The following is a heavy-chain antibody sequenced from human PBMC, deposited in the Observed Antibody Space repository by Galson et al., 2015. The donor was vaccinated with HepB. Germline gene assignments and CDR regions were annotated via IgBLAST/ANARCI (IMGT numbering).Heavy chain of an antibody. CDR3: ARNLNSGRYIDPTMSLPGINWFDP. D-gene: IGHD3-9*01. V-gene: IGHV1-3*01. CDR2: INGGNGFT. CDR1: GYTFTSYS. J-gene: IGHJ5*02. Sequence: SVKVSCKASGYTFTSYSIHWVRQAPGQRLEWMGWINGGNGFTRYSQQFQGRVTITRDTSASTVYMVLSSLRSEDTAVYYCARNLNSGRYIDPTMSLPGINWFDPWGQGTLVTVSS.